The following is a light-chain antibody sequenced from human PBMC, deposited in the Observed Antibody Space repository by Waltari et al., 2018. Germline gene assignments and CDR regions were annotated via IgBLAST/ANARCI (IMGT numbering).Light chain of an antibody. CDR2: SAS. CDR3: LQDHNDPAT. J-gene: IGKJ1*01. CDR1: QGIGSD. V-gene: IGKV1-6*01. Sequence: AVQMTQSPSSLSALVGDRVSLTCRASQGIGSDLAWYQQRPGRAPTLLVFSASTLHPGVPSRFSGSGSGTDFTLTINSLQPEDFATYDCLQDHNDPATFGQGTNVEI.